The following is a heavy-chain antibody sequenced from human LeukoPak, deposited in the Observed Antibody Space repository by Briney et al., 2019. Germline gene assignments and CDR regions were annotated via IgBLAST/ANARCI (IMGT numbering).Heavy chain of an antibody. Sequence: GRSLRLSCAASGFTFSSYGMHWVRQAPGKGLEWVAVISYDGSNKYYADSVKGRFTISRDNSKNTLYLQMNSLRAEDTAVYYCAKRESSYGSGSYFLDYWGQGTLVTVSS. CDR2: ISYDGSNK. D-gene: IGHD3-10*01. J-gene: IGHJ4*02. CDR1: GFTFSSYG. CDR3: AKRESSYGSGSYFLDY. V-gene: IGHV3-30*18.